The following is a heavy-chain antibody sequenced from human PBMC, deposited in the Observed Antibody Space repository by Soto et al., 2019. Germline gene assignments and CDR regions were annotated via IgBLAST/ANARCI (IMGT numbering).Heavy chain of an antibody. CDR2: IYCDDDN. V-gene: IGHV2-5*02. CDR3: ALIPNYYQYDRFDP. D-gene: IGHD3-16*01. J-gene: IGHJ5*02. Sequence: QITLKESGPTLVKPTQTLTLTCTCSGFSLTTRGVGVGWIRQPRGTALECLALIYCDDDNRYSPSLQSRLCIPQDTSKKQVVLTMTNVPPVDTATYYCALIPNYYQYDRFDPWCQGTLVSVSS. CDR1: GFSLTTRGVG.